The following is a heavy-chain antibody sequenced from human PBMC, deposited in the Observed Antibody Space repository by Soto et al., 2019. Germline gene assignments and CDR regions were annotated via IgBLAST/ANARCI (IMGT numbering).Heavy chain of an antibody. D-gene: IGHD2-2*01. V-gene: IGHV1-69*13. J-gene: IGHJ5*02. CDR1: GGTFSSYA. Sequence: AASVKVSCKASGGTFSSYAISWVRQAPGQGLEWMGGIIPIFGTANYAQKFQGRVTITADESTSTAYMELSSLRSEDTAVYYCARGMGSSTSCHFDPWGQGTLVTVSS. CDR3: ARGMGSSTSCHFDP. CDR2: IIPIFGTA.